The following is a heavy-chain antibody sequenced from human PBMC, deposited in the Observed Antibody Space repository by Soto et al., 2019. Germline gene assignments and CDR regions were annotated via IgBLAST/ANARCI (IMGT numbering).Heavy chain of an antibody. CDR3: PTGDWNYPLSFDY. CDR2: IKSKTDGGTT. J-gene: IGHJ4*02. CDR1: GFTFSNAW. V-gene: IGHV3-15*01. D-gene: IGHD1-7*01. Sequence: EVQLVESGGGLVKPGGSLRLSCAASGFTFSNAWMSWVRQAPGKGLEWVGSIKSKTDGGTTDYAAPVKGRFTISRDDSKNTLYLQMNSLKTEDTAVYYCPTGDWNYPLSFDYWGQGTLVTVSS.